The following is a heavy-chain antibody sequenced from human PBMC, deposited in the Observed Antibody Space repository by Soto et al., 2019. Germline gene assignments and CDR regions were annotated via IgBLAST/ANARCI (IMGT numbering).Heavy chain of an antibody. J-gene: IGHJ4*02. V-gene: IGHV3-33*01. D-gene: IGHD5-12*01. CDR2: IWYDGGNK. Sequence: VGSLRLSCAASGFTFDTYVLHWVRQAPGRGLEWAALIWYDGGNKYYADSVKARFTISRDHPKNTLYLHMHSLRAEDPAVYYCARQARDFDSWGQGTLVTVSS. CDR3: ARQARDFDS. CDR1: GFTFDTYV.